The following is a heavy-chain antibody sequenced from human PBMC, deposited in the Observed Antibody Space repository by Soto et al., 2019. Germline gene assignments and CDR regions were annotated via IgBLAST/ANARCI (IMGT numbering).Heavy chain of an antibody. Sequence: EVQLLESGGGLLQPGGALRLSCAASGFTFNSYVMTWVRXAPGKGLEWVSSISGSAGTTFYADSVKGRFTVSRDTSKXTLXLXXXXXXXXXXXXXXXXXTXXXESGGYYYWGQGALVTVSS. CDR2: ISGSAGTT. CDR3: XXTXXXESGGYYY. D-gene: IGHD3-22*01. J-gene: IGHJ4*02. V-gene: IGHV3-23*01. CDR1: GFTFNSYV.